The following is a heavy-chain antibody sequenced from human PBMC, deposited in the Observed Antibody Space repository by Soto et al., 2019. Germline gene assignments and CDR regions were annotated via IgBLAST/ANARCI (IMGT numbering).Heavy chain of an antibody. CDR1: GGIFSDCA. Sequence: QVQLVQSGAEVRRPGSSVKVSCKTSGGIFSDCALSWVRQAPGQGLEWMGRIIPIFGTTIYAQKFHGRVTITADEPTSTAFMELSSLRSEDTAVYYCARQMNRGVIFDYWGQGTLVTVSS. J-gene: IGHJ4*02. CDR2: IIPIFGTT. D-gene: IGHD3-10*01. V-gene: IGHV1-69*01. CDR3: ARQMNRGVIFDY.